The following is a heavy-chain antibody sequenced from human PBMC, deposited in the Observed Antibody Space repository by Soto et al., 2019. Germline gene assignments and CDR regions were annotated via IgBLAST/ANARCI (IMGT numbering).Heavy chain of an antibody. CDR3: TTDNWNYPLDY. V-gene: IGHV3-15*01. CDR1: GFTFSNAW. D-gene: IGHD1-7*01. J-gene: IGHJ4*02. CDR2: IKSKTDGGTT. Sequence: EVQLVESGGGLVKPGGSLRLSCAASGFTFSNAWMSWVRQAPGKGLEWVGRIKSKTDGGTTDYAAPVKGRFTISRDDSKNTLYLQMNSLKTEDTAVYYGTTDNWNYPLDYWGQGTLVTVSS.